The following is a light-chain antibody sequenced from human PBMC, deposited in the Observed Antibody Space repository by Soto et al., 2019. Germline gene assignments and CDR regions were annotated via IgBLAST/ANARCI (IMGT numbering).Light chain of an antibody. J-gene: IGLJ2*01. CDR1: SSDVGGYNY. V-gene: IGLV2-8*01. Sequence: QSALTQPPSASGSPGQSVTISCTGTSSDVGGYNYVSWYQQHPGKAPNRMIYEVSKRPSGVPDRFSGSKSGNKASLTDSGLQDEDEADYYCASFRVFGGGTKLTVL. CDR3: ASFRV. CDR2: EVS.